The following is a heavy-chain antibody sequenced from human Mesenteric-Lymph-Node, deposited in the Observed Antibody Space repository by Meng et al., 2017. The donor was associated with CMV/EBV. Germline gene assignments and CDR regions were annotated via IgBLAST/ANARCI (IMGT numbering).Heavy chain of an antibody. CDR1: GGSFSGYY. J-gene: IGHJ4*02. CDR3: ARGSSYDILTGYFDY. CDR2: INHSGST. V-gene: IGHV4-34*01. Sequence: VQFLRWGGGLLKPSETLSVTCAVYGGSFSGYYWNWIRQSPEKGLEWIGEINHSGSTTYNPSFTSRIIISVDTSTNQISLNMSSVTAADTAVYYCARGSSYDILTGYFDYWGQGALVTVSS. D-gene: IGHD3-9*01.